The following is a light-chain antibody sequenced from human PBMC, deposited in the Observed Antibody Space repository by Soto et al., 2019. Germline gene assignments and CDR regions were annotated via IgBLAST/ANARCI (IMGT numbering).Light chain of an antibody. CDR2: DVS. V-gene: IGLV2-11*01. Sequence: QSALTQPRSVSGSPGQSVTISCTGASSDVGAYNYVSWYQQHPGKAPKLMIYDVSTRPSGVPDRFSGSKSGTTASLTISGLQAEDEAYYYCCSYAGSPDVFGTGTKVTVL. J-gene: IGLJ1*01. CDR1: SSDVGAYNY. CDR3: CSYAGSPDV.